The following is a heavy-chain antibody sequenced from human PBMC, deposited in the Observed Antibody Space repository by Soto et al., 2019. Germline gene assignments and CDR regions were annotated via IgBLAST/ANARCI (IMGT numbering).Heavy chain of an antibody. Sequence: EVQLVESGGGLVKPGGSLRLSCAASGFTFSSYSMNWVRQAPGKGLEWVSSISSSSSYIYYADSVKGRFTISRDNAKNSLYLQMNSLRADDTAVYYCARDSGTGYSSSWYPDPFDYWGQGTLVTVSS. J-gene: IGHJ4*02. CDR1: GFTFSSYS. D-gene: IGHD6-13*01. V-gene: IGHV3-21*01. CDR2: ISSSSSYI. CDR3: ARDSGTGYSSSWYPDPFDY.